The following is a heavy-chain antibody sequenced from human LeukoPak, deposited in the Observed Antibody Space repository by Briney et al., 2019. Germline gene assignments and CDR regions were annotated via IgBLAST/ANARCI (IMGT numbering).Heavy chain of an antibody. Sequence: ASVKVSCKASGYTFTSYDIIWVRQATGQGLEWMGWINPKSGGTNYAQKFQGRVTMTRDTSISTTYMELSRLRSDDTAVYYCARDLGISGWYAPPLGYFDYWGQGTLVTVSS. V-gene: IGHV1-2*02. CDR1: GYTFTSYD. J-gene: IGHJ4*02. CDR3: ARDLGISGWYAPPLGYFDY. D-gene: IGHD6-19*01. CDR2: INPKSGGT.